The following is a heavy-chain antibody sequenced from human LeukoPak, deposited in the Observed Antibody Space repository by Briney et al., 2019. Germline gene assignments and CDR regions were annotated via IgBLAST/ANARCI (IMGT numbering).Heavy chain of an antibody. CDR1: GFTFTSST. Sequence: AASVKVSCKASGFTFTSSTMQWVRQARGQRPEWIGWVVVGSGDTIYAQTFQDRVTITRDMSTNTAYMELSSLISEDTAVYYCAALLVRDGDYSYYFDYWGQGTLVTVSS. V-gene: IGHV1-58*02. CDR3: AALLVRDGDYSYYFDY. CDR2: VVVGSGDT. J-gene: IGHJ4*02. D-gene: IGHD4-17*01.